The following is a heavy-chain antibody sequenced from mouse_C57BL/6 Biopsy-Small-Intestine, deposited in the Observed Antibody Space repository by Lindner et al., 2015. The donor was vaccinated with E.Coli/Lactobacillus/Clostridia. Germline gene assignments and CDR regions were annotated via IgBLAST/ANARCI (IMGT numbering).Heavy chain of an antibody. CDR3: ARGPVPDY. CDR2: FHPYNDDR. J-gene: IGHJ2*02. CDR1: GSPFSTYP. V-gene: IGHV1-47*01. Sequence: VQLQESGAELVKPGGSVRMSCKVSGSPFSTYPIEWMKQNHGKSLEWIGNFHPYNDDRKYNEKFKGKATLTAEKSPSTVYLELSRLTSDDSAVYYCARGPVPDYWGHGTSLTVSS.